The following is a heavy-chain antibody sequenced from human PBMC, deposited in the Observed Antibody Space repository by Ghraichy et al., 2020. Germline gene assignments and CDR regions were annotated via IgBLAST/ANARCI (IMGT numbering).Heavy chain of an antibody. V-gene: IGHV3-30*18. Sequence: LSLTCTASGFTFSNYAMHWVRQAPGKGLEWVAVISYDGSNIYYADSVKGRFTISRDNSKNTVYVQMNSLRTEDTAVYYCAKLHPENSGDSGYGDSWGQGTLVTVSS. CDR1: GFTFSNYA. J-gene: IGHJ4*02. CDR3: AKLHPENSGDSGYGDS. D-gene: IGHD4-17*01. CDR2: ISYDGSNI.